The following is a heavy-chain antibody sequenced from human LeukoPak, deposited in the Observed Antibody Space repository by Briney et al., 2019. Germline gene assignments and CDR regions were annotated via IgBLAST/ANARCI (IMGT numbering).Heavy chain of an antibody. V-gene: IGHV4-39*07. CDR2: IYYSGST. J-gene: IGHJ4*02. CDR1: GGSISSSSYY. D-gene: IGHD4-23*01. CDR3: ASHLEGGGPYYFDY. Sequence: PSETLSLTCTVSGGSISSSSYYWGWIRQPPGKGLEWIGSIYYSGSTYYNPSLKSRVTISVDTSKNQFSLKLSSVTAADTAVYYCASHLEGGGPYYFDYWGQGTLVTVSS.